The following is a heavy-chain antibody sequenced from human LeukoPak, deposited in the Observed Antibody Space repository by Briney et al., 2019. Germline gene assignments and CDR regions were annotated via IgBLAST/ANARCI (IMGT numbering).Heavy chain of an antibody. CDR2: INHSRST. J-gene: IGHJ6*03. Sequence: SETLSLTCAVYGGSFSGYYWSWIRQPPGKGLEWIGEINHSRSTNYHPSLKSRVTISVVTSKNQFSLKLSSVTAADTAVYYCARRLGRKFGERFYYYHYMDVWGKGTTVTISS. V-gene: IGHV4-34*01. D-gene: IGHD3-10*01. CDR3: ARRLGRKFGERFYYYHYMDV. CDR1: GGSFSGYY.